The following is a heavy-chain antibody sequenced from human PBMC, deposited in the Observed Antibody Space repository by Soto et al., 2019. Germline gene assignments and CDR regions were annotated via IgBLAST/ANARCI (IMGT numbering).Heavy chain of an antibody. CDR2: ITLSSSYI. Sequence: PGGSLRLSCGASGFNFGAFGMNWVRQAPGKGLEWVSSITLSSSYIYYADSVKDRFTVSRDNAKNSLYLDMKSLTVDDTAVYYCARDMKSVRFWGTNGFDPWGQGTLVTVSS. CDR3: ARDMKSVRFWGTNGFDP. J-gene: IGHJ5*02. CDR1: GFNFGAFG. V-gene: IGHV3-21*01. D-gene: IGHD3-16*01.